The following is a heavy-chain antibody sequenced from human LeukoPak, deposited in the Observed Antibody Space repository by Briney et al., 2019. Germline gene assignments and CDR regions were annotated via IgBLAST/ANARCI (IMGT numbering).Heavy chain of an antibody. V-gene: IGHV1-2*02. CDR2: INPNSGGT. CDR3: ARARGGSYIAYFQH. J-gene: IGHJ1*01. Sequence: GASVKVSCKASNYTFTSHDISWVRQAPGQGLEWMGWINPNSGGTNYAQKFQGRVTMTRDTSISTAYMELSRLRSDDTAVYYCARARGGSYIAYFQHWGQGTLVTVSS. CDR1: NYTFTSHD. D-gene: IGHD1-26*01.